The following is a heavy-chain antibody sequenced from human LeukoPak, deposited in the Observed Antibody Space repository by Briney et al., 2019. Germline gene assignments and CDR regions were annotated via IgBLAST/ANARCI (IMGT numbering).Heavy chain of an antibody. Sequence: GGSLKISCQGSGYSFSNYWIGWVRQMPGKGLGWMGMIFPSDPDTRYGPSFQGQVTISADKSIGTAYLQWSSLKASDTAMYYCARKTDNSFDYWGQGTLVTVSS. CDR3: ARKTDNSFDY. CDR1: GYSFSNYW. CDR2: IFPSDPDT. J-gene: IGHJ4*02. V-gene: IGHV5-51*01.